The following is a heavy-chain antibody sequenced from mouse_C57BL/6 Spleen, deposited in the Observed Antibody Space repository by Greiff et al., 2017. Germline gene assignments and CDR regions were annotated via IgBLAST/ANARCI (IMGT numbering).Heavy chain of an antibody. Sequence: QVQLQQPGAELVKPGASVKLSCKASGYTFTSYWMHWVKPRPGQGLEWIGMIHPNSGSTNYNEKFKSKATLTVDKSSSTAYMQLSSLTSEDSAVYYCARSGLGRAMDYWGQGTSVTVSS. CDR3: ARSGLGRAMDY. CDR2: IHPNSGST. J-gene: IGHJ4*01. D-gene: IGHD4-1*01. V-gene: IGHV1-64*01. CDR1: GYTFTSYW.